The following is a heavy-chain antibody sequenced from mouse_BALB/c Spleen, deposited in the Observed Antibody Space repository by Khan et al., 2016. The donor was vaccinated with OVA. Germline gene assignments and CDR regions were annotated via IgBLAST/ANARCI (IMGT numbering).Heavy chain of an antibody. CDR1: GFNIKDSY. J-gene: IGHJ1*01. V-gene: IGHV14-3*02. CDR3: AHPSYDPRYFEV. CDR2: IAPANGNT. D-gene: IGHD2-3*01. Sequence: VQLKQSGAELVKPGASVKLSCTASGFNIKDSYIHWVKQRPEQGLEWIGRIAPANGNTEYDPKFQGKATITADTSSNTSYLQLSSLTSEDSAVXYCAHPSYDPRYFEVWGAGTTVTVSS.